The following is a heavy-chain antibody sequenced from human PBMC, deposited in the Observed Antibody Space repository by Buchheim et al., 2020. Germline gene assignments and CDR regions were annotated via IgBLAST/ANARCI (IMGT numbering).Heavy chain of an antibody. D-gene: IGHD1-26*01. CDR1: GFTFSSYA. Sequence: EVQLLESGGGLVQPGGSLRLSCAASGFTFSSYALNWVRQAPGKGLVWVSRINSDGSGTTYADSVKGRFTISRDNAKNTLYLQMNSLRVEDTAVYYCLCLGFESFPWGQGTL. CDR3: LCLGFESFP. J-gene: IGHJ5*02. CDR2: INSDGSGT. V-gene: IGHV3-74*03.